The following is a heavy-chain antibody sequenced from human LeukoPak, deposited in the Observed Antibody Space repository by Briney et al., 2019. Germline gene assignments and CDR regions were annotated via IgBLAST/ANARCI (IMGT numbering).Heavy chain of an antibody. CDR2: ISLNSGSI. V-gene: IGHV3-9*01. D-gene: IGHD2-2*01. CDR1: GFTFDDYT. Sequence: SLRLSCSASGFTFDDYTMHWVRQAPGKGLEGVSGISLNSGSIGYANSVKGRFTISRDNAKNSLYLQMNSLRDEDTALYYCANLGSAGCRRITSCSAYMDVWGKGTTVTVSS. J-gene: IGHJ6*03. CDR3: ANLGSAGCRRITSCSAYMDV.